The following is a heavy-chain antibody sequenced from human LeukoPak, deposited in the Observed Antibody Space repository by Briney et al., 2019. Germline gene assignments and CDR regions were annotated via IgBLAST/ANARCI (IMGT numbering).Heavy chain of an antibody. V-gene: IGHV3-21*04. Sequence: GGSLRLSCAASGFTFSSYTMNWVRQAPGKGLEWVSSFSRSGPYIYYADSVKGRFTISRDNAKNSLYLQMNSLRAEDTAVYYCAKDIVGGTGGHAFDIWGQGTMVTVSS. D-gene: IGHD1-26*01. J-gene: IGHJ3*02. CDR3: AKDIVGGTGGHAFDI. CDR2: FSRSGPYI. CDR1: GFTFSSYT.